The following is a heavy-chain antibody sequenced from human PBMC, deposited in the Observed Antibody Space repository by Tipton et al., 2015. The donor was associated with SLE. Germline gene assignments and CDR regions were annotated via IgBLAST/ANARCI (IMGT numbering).Heavy chain of an antibody. CDR3: AKDPTMVQGVIMGGEFDY. CDR1: GFTVSSNY. D-gene: IGHD3-10*01. J-gene: IGHJ4*02. V-gene: IGHV3-53*05. Sequence: SLRLSCAASGFTVSSNYMSWVRQAPGKGMEWVSVMYSGGSTYYADSVKGRFTISRDNSKNTLYLQMNSLRAEDTALYYCAKDPTMVQGVIMGGEFDYWGQGTLVTVSS. CDR2: MYSGGST.